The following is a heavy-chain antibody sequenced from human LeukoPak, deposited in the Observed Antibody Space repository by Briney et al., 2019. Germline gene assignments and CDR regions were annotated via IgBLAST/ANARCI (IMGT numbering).Heavy chain of an antibody. CDR1: GFTFSSYA. Sequence: PGGSLRLSCAASGFTFSSYAMSWVRQAPGKGLEWVSAISGSGGSTYYADSVKGQFTISRDNSKNTLYLQMNSLRAEDTAVYYCAKAREAGAAGTTRYYFDYWGQGTLVTVSS. V-gene: IGHV3-23*01. J-gene: IGHJ4*02. CDR3: AKAREAGAAGTTRYYFDY. CDR2: ISGSGGST. D-gene: IGHD6-13*01.